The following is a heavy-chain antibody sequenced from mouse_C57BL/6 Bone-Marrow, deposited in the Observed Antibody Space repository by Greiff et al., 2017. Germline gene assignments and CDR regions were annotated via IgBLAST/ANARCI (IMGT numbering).Heavy chain of an antibody. J-gene: IGHJ3*01. CDR2: IWSGGST. Sequence: VKLMESGPGLVQPSQSLSITCTVSGFSLTSYGVHWVRQSPGKGLEWLGVIWSGGSTDYNAAFISRLSISKDNSKSQVFFKMNSLQADDTAIYYCASTYYDGSSPAWFAYWGQGTLVTVSA. CDR3: ASTYYDGSSPAWFAY. CDR1: GFSLTSYG. D-gene: IGHD1-1*01. V-gene: IGHV2-2*01.